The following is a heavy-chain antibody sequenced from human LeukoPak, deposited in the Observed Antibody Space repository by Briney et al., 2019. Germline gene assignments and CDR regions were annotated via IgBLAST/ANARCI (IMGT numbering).Heavy chain of an antibody. CDR2: ISSSSTYI. Sequence: GALRLSCAASGFTFSSYGMNWVRQAPGKGLEWVSSISSSSTYIYYADSVKGRFTISRDNANNSLYLQVSSLRSEDTAVYYCARDLRRSSGWFYYFDYWGQGTLVTVSS. CDR3: ARDLRRSSGWFYYFDY. CDR1: GFTFSSYG. D-gene: IGHD6-19*01. J-gene: IGHJ4*02. V-gene: IGHV3-21*04.